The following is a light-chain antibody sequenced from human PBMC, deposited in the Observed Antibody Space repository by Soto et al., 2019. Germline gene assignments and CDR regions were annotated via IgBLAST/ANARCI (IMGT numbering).Light chain of an antibody. J-gene: IGKJ4*01. Sequence: EIVLTQSPLSLPVTPGEPASISCRSSRDLLHSNGYNYLDWYLQKPGQSPQLLIYLGSSRASGVPDRFSGSGSGTDFTLTISRVEAEDVGIYFCAQGLATPFTFGGGTKVDIK. CDR3: AQGLATPFT. CDR2: LGS. V-gene: IGKV2-28*01. CDR1: RDLLHSNGYNY.